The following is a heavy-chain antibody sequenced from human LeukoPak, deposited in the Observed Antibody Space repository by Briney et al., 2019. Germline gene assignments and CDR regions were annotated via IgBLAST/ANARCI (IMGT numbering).Heavy chain of an antibody. V-gene: IGHV3-21*04. CDR1: GFTFSSYS. Sequence: GGSLRLSCAASGFTFSSYSMNWVRQAPGKGLEWVSSISSSSSYIFYVDSVKGRFTISRDNAKNSLYLQMNSLRAEDTAVYYCARGGYSYDDYWGQGTLVTVSS. J-gene: IGHJ4*02. CDR2: ISSSSSYI. CDR3: ARGGYSYDDY. D-gene: IGHD5-18*01.